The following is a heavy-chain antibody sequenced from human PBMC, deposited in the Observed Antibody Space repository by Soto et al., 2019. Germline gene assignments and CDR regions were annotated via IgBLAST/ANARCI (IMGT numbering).Heavy chain of an antibody. J-gene: IGHJ4*02. Sequence: ASVKVSCKASGYTVTSYAISWVRQAPGQGLEWMGWISAYNGNTNYAQKLQGRVTMTTDTSTSTAYMELRSLRSDDTAVYYCARDLNLGLAAEWGQGTLVTVSS. CDR3: ARDLNLGLAAE. V-gene: IGHV1-18*01. D-gene: IGHD6-13*01. CDR1: GYTVTSYA. CDR2: ISAYNGNT.